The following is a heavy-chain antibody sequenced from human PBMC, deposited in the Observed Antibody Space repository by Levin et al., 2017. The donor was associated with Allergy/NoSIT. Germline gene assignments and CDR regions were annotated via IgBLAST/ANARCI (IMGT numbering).Heavy chain of an antibody. CDR1: GFTFSSYG. V-gene: IGHV3-30*18. Sequence: GESLKISCAASGFTFSSYGMHWVRQAPGKGLEWVAVISYDGSNEYYADSVKGRFTISRDNSKNTLYLQMTSLRAEDTAVYYCAKCNWGSYGMDVWGLGTTVTVSS. CDR3: AKCNWGSYGMDV. D-gene: IGHD7-27*01. CDR2: ISYDGSNE. J-gene: IGHJ6*02.